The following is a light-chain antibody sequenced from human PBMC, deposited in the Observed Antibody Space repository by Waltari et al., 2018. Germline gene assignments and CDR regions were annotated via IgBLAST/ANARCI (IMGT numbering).Light chain of an antibody. Sequence: VMTQSPATLSVSPGEGATLSCRASQTTYTNLAWYQQKPGQAPRLLIYDASNRATGIPARFSGSGSGTDFTLTISSLEPEDFAVYYCQQRINWPPTFGQGTKVEI. J-gene: IGKJ1*01. CDR3: QQRINWPPT. V-gene: IGKV3-11*01. CDR2: DAS. CDR1: QTTYTN.